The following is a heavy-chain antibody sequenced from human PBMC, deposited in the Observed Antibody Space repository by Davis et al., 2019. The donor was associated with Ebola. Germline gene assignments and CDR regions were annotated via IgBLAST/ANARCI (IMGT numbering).Heavy chain of an antibody. J-gene: IGHJ4*02. CDR3: ARSHSDWVLPFDY. Sequence: MPSETLSLTCAVYGGSFNGYFWSWIRQSPGKGLEWIGEINHNEVTNYNPSLKSRVTISAATSKNQVSLRLTSVTAADTAVYYCARSHSDWVLPFDYWGQGTLATVSS. CDR1: GGSFNGYF. D-gene: IGHD3-9*01. CDR2: INHNEVT. V-gene: IGHV4-34*01.